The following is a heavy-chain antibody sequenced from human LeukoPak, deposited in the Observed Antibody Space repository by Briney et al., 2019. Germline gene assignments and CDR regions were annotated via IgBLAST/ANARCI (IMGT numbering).Heavy chain of an antibody. CDR2: IYTSGST. V-gene: IGHV4-61*02. CDR1: GDYISSSSYY. J-gene: IGHJ5*02. CDR3: ARVFGGPVSRRFDP. Sequence: SETLSLTCTVSGDYISSSSYYWSWIRQPAGKGLEWIGRIYTSGSTNYNPSLKSRVTISVDTSKNQFSLNLSSVTAADTAVYYCARVFGGPVSRRFDPWGQGTLVTVSS. D-gene: IGHD4-23*01.